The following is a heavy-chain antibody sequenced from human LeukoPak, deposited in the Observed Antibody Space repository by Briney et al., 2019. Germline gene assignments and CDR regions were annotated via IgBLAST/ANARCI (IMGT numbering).Heavy chain of an antibody. V-gene: IGHV4-34*01. J-gene: IGHJ6*04. CDR1: GGSFSGYY. Sequence: PSETLSLTRAVYGGSFSGYYWSWIRQPPGKGLEWIGEINHSGSTNYNPSLKSRVTISVDTSKNQFSLKLSSVTAADTAVYYCARGKVAKGYYYYYGMDVWGKGTTVTVSS. CDR2: INHSGST. D-gene: IGHD5-12*01. CDR3: ARGKVAKGYYYYYGMDV.